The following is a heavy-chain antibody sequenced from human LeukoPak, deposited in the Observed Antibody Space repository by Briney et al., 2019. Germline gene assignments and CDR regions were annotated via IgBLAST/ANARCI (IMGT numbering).Heavy chain of an antibody. J-gene: IGHJ4*02. CDR1: GFTFSSYS. D-gene: IGHD3-22*01. V-gene: IGHV3-21*04. CDR3: ARPQEVSYYDSSGYYSY. CDR2: ISSSSSYI. Sequence: PGGSLRLSCAASGFTFSSYSMNWVRQAPGKGLEWVSSISSSSSYIYYADSVKGRFTISRDNAKNSLYLQMNSLRAEDTAVYYCARPQEVSYYDSSGYYSYWGQGTLVTVSS.